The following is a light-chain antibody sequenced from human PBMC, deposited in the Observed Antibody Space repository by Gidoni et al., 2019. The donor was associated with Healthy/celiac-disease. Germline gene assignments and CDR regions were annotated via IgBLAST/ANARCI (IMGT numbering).Light chain of an antibody. J-gene: IGKJ5*01. CDR2: AAS. CDR3: QQSYSTSPIT. V-gene: IGKV1-39*01. CDR1: QSISSY. Sequence: DIQMTQSPSSLSASVGDRVTITCRASQSISSYLNWYQQKPGKAPKLLNYAASSLQSGVPSRFSGSGSGTDFTLTISSLQPEDFATYYCQQSYSTSPITFGQGTRLEIK.